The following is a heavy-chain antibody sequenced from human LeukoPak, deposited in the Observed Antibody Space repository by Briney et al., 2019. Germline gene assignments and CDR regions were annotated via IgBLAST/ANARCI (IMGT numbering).Heavy chain of an antibody. V-gene: IGHV4-34*01. Sequence: SETLSLTCAAYGGSFSGYYWSWIRQPPGKGLEWIGEINHSGSTNYNPSLKSRVTISVDTSKNQFSLKLSSVTAADTAVYYCARGRAGYYDSSVPALNWFDPWGQGTLVTVSS. CDR3: ARGRAGYYDSSVPALNWFDP. D-gene: IGHD3-22*01. CDR2: INHSGST. J-gene: IGHJ5*02. CDR1: GGSFSGYY.